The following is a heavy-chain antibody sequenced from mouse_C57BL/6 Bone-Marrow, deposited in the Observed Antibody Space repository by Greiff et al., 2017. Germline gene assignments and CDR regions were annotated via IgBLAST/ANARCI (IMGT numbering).Heavy chain of an antibody. CDR2: IYPGSGNT. V-gene: IGHV1-81*01. CDR1: GYTFTSYG. Sequence: VKLMESGAELARPGASVKMSCKASGYTFTSYGISWVKQRTGQGLEWIGEIYPGSGNTYYNEKFKGKATMTADKSSSTAYMELRSLTSEDSAVYFCARHYDYAWFAYWGQGTLVTVSA. J-gene: IGHJ3*01. D-gene: IGHD2-4*01. CDR3: ARHYDYAWFAY.